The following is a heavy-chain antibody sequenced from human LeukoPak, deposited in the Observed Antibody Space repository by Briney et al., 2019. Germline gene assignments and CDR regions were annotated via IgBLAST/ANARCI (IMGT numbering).Heavy chain of an antibody. CDR3: AKDTGYYGSGSYLPDY. V-gene: IGHV3-43*02. D-gene: IGHD3-10*01. CDR1: GFTFDDYA. Sequence: PGGSLRLSCAASGFTFDDYAMHWVRQAPGKGLEWVSLISGDGGSTYYADSVKGRFTISRDNSKNSLYLQMNSLGTEDTALYYCAKDTGYYGSGSYLPDYWGQGTLVTVSS. J-gene: IGHJ4*02. CDR2: ISGDGGST.